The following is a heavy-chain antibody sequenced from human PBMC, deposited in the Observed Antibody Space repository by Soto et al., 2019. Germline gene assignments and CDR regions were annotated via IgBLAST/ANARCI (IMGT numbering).Heavy chain of an antibody. CDR1: GGSISSYY. CDR3: ARSGEPYYYDSSGYYYYFDY. V-gene: IGHV4-59*01. J-gene: IGHJ4*02. CDR2: IYYSGST. Sequence: SETLSLTCTVSGGSISSYYWSWIRQPPGKGLEWIGYIYYSGSTNYNPSLKSRVTISVDTSKNQFSLKLSSVTAADTAVYYCARSGEPYYYDSSGYYYYFDYWGQGTLVTVSS. D-gene: IGHD3-22*01.